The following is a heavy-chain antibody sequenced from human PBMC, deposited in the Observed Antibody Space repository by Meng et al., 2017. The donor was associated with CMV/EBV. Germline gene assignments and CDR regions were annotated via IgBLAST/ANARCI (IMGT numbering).Heavy chain of an antibody. Sequence: GESLKISCAASGFIFKDAWMSWVRQAPGKGLEWVARMQSIPGQETIDYASPVNGRFTISRDYSKNMVYLHMSSRKSEDTGVYYRTTDRGRGVGLYFDDWGQGTLVTVSS. V-gene: IGHV3-15*01. J-gene: IGHJ4*02. CDR2: MQSIPGQETI. CDR3: TTDRGRGVGLYFDD. D-gene: IGHD1-26*01. CDR1: GFIFKDAW.